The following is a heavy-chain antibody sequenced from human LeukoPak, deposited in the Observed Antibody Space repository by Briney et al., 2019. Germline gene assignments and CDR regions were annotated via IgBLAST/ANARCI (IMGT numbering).Heavy chain of an antibody. V-gene: IGHV3-7*01. D-gene: IGHD1-26*01. CDR3: ARDSGSYC. CDR1: GFTFSSYW. CDR2: IKQDGSEK. Sequence: PGGSLRLSCAAPGFTFSSYWMSWVRQAPGKGLEWVANIKQDGSEKYYVDSVKGRFTISRDNAKNSLYLQMNSLRAEDTAVYYCARDSGSYCWGQGTLVTVSS. J-gene: IGHJ4*02.